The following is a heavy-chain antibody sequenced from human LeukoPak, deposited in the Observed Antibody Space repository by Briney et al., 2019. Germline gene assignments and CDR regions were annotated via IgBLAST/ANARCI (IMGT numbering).Heavy chain of an antibody. CDR3: ARDGSTVTNYYFDY. Sequence: GGSLRLSCAASGFTFSSYSMNWVRQAPGKGLEWVSSISSSSTYIYYADSVKGRFTISRDNAKNSLYLQMNSLRVEDTAVYYCARDGSTVTNYYFDYWGQGTLVTVSS. V-gene: IGHV3-21*01. D-gene: IGHD4-11*01. CDR1: GFTFSSYS. J-gene: IGHJ4*02. CDR2: ISSSSTYI.